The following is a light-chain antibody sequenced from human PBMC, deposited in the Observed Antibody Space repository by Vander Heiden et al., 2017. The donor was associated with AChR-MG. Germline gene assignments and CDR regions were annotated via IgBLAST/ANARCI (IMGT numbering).Light chain of an antibody. CDR2: DVT. CDR1: SSDVGGYNY. CDR3: SSYTSSSTGDVV. Sequence: QSALTQPASVSGSPGQSITISCTGTSSDVGGYNYVSWYQQHPGKAPKLMIYDVTNRPSGVSNRFSGSKSGNTASLTISGLQAEDEADYYCSSYTSSSTGDVVIGGGTKLTVL. J-gene: IGLJ2*01. V-gene: IGLV2-14*03.